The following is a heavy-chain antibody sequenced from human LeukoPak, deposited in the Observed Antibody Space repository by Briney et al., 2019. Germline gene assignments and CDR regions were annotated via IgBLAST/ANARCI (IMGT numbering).Heavy chain of an antibody. Sequence: GGSLRLSCAASGFTFSSYSMNCVRQAPGKGLEWVSSISSSSSYIYYADSVKGRFTISRDNAKNSLYLQMNSLRAEDTAVYYCARESIAGDAFDIWGQGTTVTVSS. CDR3: ARESIAGDAFDI. CDR1: GFTFSSYS. CDR2: ISSSSSYI. J-gene: IGHJ3*02. D-gene: IGHD6-6*01. V-gene: IGHV3-21*01.